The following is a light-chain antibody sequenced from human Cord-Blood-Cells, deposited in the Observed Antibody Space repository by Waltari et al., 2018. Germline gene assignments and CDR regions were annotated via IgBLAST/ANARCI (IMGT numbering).Light chain of an antibody. CDR1: SSNLGAVSD. CDR2: GNS. J-gene: IGLJ2*01. CDR3: QSYDSSLSGVV. Sequence: QSVLTQPPSVSGAPGQRVTISCTGGSSNLGAVSDVHWYQQLPGTAPKLLIYGNSNRPSGVPDRFSGSKSGTSASLAITGLQAEDEADYYCQSYDSSLSGVVFGGGTKLTVL. V-gene: IGLV1-40*01.